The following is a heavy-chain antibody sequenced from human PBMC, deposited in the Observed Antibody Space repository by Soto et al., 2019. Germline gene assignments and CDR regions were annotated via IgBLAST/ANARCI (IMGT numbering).Heavy chain of an antibody. CDR1: GYTFTSYA. D-gene: IGHD5-12*01. Sequence: GASVKVCCKASGYTFTSYAMHWVRQAPGQRLEWMGWINAGNGNTKYSQKFQGRVTITRDTSASTAYMELSSLRSEDTAVYYCARDLTDLRLPQRIDYRGQVTLVTVSS. CDR2: INAGNGNT. J-gene: IGHJ4*02. V-gene: IGHV1-3*01. CDR3: ARDLTDLRLPQRIDY.